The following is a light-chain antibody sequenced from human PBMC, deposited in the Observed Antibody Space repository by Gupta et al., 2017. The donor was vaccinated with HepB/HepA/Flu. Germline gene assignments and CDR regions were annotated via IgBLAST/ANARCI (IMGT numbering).Light chain of an antibody. CDR2: TAS. Sequence: DIQMTQSPFYLSASVGDRVTITCRASQSIKSNLNWYQQKPGKAPNLLIYTASSLQSGVPSRFSGSGSGTDFTLTISSLQPEDFATYYCQQSYSTPRTFGQGTKVEIK. CDR3: QQSYSTPRT. CDR1: QSIKSN. J-gene: IGKJ1*01. V-gene: IGKV1-39*01.